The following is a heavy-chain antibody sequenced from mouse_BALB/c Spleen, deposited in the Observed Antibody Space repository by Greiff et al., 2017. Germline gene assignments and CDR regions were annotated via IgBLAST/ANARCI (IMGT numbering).Heavy chain of an antibody. CDR1: GFTFSSFG. Sequence: EVHLVESGGGLVQPGGSRKLSCAASGFTFSSFGMHWVRQAPEKGLEWVAYISSGSSTIYYADTVKGRFTISRDNPKNTLFLQMTSLRSEDTAMYYCARERGNYGWFAYWGQGTLVTVSA. D-gene: IGHD2-1*01. CDR3: ARERGNYGWFAY. J-gene: IGHJ3*01. CDR2: ISSGSSTI. V-gene: IGHV5-17*02.